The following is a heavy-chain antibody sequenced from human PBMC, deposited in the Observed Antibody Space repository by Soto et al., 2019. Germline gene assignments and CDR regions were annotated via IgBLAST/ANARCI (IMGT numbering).Heavy chain of an antibody. CDR1: GFTFSSYA. CDR3: ARVTNSGYTYYYYGMDV. J-gene: IGHJ6*02. CDR2: ISYDGSNK. Sequence: PGGSLIVSCAASGFTFSSYAMHWVRQAPGKGLEWVAVISYDGSNKYYADSVKGRFTISRDNSKNTLYLQMNSLRAEDTAVYYCARVTNSGYTYYYYGMDVWGQGTKVTVSS. V-gene: IGHV3-30-3*01. D-gene: IGHD5-12*01.